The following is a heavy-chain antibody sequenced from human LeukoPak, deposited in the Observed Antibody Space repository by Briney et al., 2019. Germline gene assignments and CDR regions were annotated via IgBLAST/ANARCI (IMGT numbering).Heavy chain of an antibody. J-gene: IGHJ5*02. CDR2: ISAYNGNT. D-gene: IGHD3-10*01. CDR1: GYTFSSYG. Sequence: GASVKVSCKASGYTFSSYGISWVRQAPGQGLEWMGWISAYNGNTNYAQRLQGRVTMTTDTSTSTAYMELRSLRSDDTAVYYCARMVRGVSSWFDPWGQGTLVTVSS. CDR3: ARMVRGVSSWFDP. V-gene: IGHV1-18*01.